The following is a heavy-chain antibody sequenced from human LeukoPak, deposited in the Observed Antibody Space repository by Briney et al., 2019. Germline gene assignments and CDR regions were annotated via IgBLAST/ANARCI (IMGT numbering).Heavy chain of an antibody. D-gene: IGHD4-17*01. CDR3: ARGNDYGDYVGLFDY. J-gene: IGHJ4*02. CDR2: ISSSSNYT. CDR1: GFTFSSYS. V-gene: IGHV3-21*01. Sequence: GGSLRLSCAASGFTFSSYSMNWVRQAPGKGLEWVSSISSSSNYTYYADSVKGRFTISRDNAKNSLYLQMNSLRAEDTAVYYCARGNDYGDYVGLFDYWGQGTLVTVSS.